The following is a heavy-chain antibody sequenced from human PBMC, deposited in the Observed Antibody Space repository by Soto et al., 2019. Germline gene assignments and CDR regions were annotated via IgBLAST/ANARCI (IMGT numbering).Heavy chain of an antibody. D-gene: IGHD5-12*01. Sequence: GGSLRLSCAASGFTFSSYWMSWVRQAPGKGLEWVANIKQDGSEKYYVDSVKGRFTISRDNAKNSLYLQMNSLRAEDTAVYYCAKDLGDGYTHGAFDIWGQGTMVTVSS. CDR2: IKQDGSEK. CDR3: AKDLGDGYTHGAFDI. V-gene: IGHV3-7*03. J-gene: IGHJ3*02. CDR1: GFTFSSYW.